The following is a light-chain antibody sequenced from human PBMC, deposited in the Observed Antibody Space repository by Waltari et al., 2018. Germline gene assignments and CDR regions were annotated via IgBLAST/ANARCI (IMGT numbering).Light chain of an antibody. V-gene: IGLV3-1*01. CDR3: QAWDSTAVV. J-gene: IGLJ3*02. Sequence: SYELTQAPSVSVSPVQTASLTYSGDKLGDKYVSWYQQKPGQSPVLVIYEDTKRPSGIPERFSGSNSGDTATLTISGTHAMDEADYYCQAWDSTAVVFGGGTKLTVL. CDR1: KLGDKY. CDR2: EDT.